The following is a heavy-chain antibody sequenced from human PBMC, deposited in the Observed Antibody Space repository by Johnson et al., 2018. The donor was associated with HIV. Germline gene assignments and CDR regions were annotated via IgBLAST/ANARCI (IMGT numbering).Heavy chain of an antibody. CDR3: AKSGDNGAFDL. D-gene: IGHD3-10*01. CDR2: ISYDGSKI. J-gene: IGHJ3*01. CDR1: GFNFRSYG. V-gene: IGHV3-33*06. Sequence: LVESGGGVVQPGTSLRLSCEASGFNFRSYGMHWVRLAPGQGLEWVAGISYDGSKIDYIESVKGHFTISRDNSKNRVFLEINSLRGEDTALYYCAKSGDNGAFDLWGQGTMVTVSS.